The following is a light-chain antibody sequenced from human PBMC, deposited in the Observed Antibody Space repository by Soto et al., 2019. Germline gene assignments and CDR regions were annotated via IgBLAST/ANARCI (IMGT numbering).Light chain of an antibody. CDR3: QQYLDPLLT. CDR1: QTLLRSSNNRNY. V-gene: IGKV4-1*01. J-gene: IGKJ4*01. Sequence: DVVMTQSPDSLAVSLGERATINCKSSQTLLRSSNNRNYLAWYQQKPGQPPKLLMYWASTRESGVPDRFSGRGSGTDFTLTISGLRAEDVAVYYCQQYLDPLLTFGGGNKVEIK. CDR2: WAS.